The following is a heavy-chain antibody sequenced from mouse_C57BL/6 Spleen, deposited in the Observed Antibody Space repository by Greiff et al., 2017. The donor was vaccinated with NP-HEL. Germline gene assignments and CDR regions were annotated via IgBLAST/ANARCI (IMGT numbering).Heavy chain of an antibody. CDR3: TGYYYGSSPFDY. D-gene: IGHD1-1*01. Sequence: VQLQESGAELVRPGASVTLSCKASGYTFTDYEMHWVKQTPVHGLEWIGAIDPETGGTAYNQKFKGKAILTADKSSSTAYMELRSLTSEDSAVYYCTGYYYGSSPFDYWGQGTTLTVSS. CDR2: IDPETGGT. J-gene: IGHJ2*01. CDR1: GYTFTDYE. V-gene: IGHV1-15*01.